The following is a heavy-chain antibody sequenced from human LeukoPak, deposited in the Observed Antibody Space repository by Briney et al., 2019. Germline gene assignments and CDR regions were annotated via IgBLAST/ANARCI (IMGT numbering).Heavy chain of an antibody. CDR3: ARCRDGYNTYYFDY. Sequence: GGSLRLSCAASGFTFSDYYMSWIRQAPGKGLEWVSYISSGGSTIYYADSVKGRFTISRDNAKNSLYLQMDSLRAEDTAVYYCARCRDGYNTYYFDYWGQGTLVTVSS. CDR2: ISSGGSTI. V-gene: IGHV3-11*01. J-gene: IGHJ4*02. CDR1: GFTFSDYY. D-gene: IGHD5-24*01.